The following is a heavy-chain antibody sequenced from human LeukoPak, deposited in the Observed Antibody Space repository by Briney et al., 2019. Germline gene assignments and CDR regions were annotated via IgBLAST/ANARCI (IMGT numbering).Heavy chain of an antibody. CDR3: AREAGYYYDSSGPFDY. CDR2: ISYDGSNK. V-gene: IGHV3-30-3*01. D-gene: IGHD3-22*01. J-gene: IGHJ4*02. Sequence: GGSLRLSCAASGFTFSSYAMHWVRQAPGKGLEWVAVISYDGSNKYYADSVKGRFTISRDNSENTLYLQMNSLRAEDTAVYYCAREAGYYYDSSGPFDYWGQGTLVTVSS. CDR1: GFTFSSYA.